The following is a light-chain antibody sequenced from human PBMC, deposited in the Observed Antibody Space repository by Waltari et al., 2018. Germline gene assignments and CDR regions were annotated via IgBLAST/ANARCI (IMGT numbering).Light chain of an antibody. Sequence: QTVVTQEPSLPVSPGGTVTPTCALSSGSLSTTSYATWYQQTPGQAPRSLVYKANARSSGVPDRFSGSILGNTAALTITGAQADDESDYYCALYMGSGIWVFGGGTRLTVL. CDR2: KAN. CDR1: SGSLSTTSY. J-gene: IGLJ3*02. CDR3: ALYMGSGIWV. V-gene: IGLV8-61*01.